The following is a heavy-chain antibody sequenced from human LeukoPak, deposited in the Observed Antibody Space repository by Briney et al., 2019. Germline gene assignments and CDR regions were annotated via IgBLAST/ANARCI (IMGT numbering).Heavy chain of an antibody. V-gene: IGHV3-7*01. J-gene: IGHJ4*02. CDR2: TKPDGSAE. CDR1: GFTFRNYW. CDR3: ARDGGLNTIFDY. D-gene: IGHD2-15*01. Sequence: GGSLRLSCAASGFTFRNYWMGWVRQAPGKGLEWVANTKPDGSAEYYADSVRGRFTTSRDNANNFLYLQMNSLRAEDTAVYYCARDGGLNTIFDYGGQGTLVTVSS.